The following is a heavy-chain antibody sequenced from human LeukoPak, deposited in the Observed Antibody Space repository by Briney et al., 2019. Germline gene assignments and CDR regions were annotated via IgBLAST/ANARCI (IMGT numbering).Heavy chain of an antibody. CDR1: GYTFTSYG. J-gene: IGHJ5*02. Sequence: ASVTVSCKASGYTFTSYGISWVRQAPGQGLEWMGWISAYNGNTNYAQKLQGRATMTTDTSTSTAYMELRSLRSDDTAVYYCARSHSSSWYFYTGNWFDPWGQGTLVTVSS. D-gene: IGHD6-13*01. CDR3: ARSHSSSWYFYTGNWFDP. CDR2: ISAYNGNT. V-gene: IGHV1-18*01.